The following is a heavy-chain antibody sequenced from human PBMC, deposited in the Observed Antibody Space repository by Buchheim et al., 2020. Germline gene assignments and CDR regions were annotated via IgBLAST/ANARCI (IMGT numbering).Heavy chain of an antibody. CDR2: ISGPGRT. D-gene: IGHD1-26*01. Sequence: EVQLLESGGGLVQPGGSLRLSCVVSGFTFSSYAMNWVRQAPGKGLEWVSAISGPGRTYYADSVKGRYTISRDNSKNTLFLEMNSLRAEDTAIYSCAKEGGGSYPILVYFDYWRQGTL. J-gene: IGHJ4*02. CDR1: GFTFSSYA. V-gene: IGHV3-23*01. CDR3: AKEGGGSYPILVYFDY.